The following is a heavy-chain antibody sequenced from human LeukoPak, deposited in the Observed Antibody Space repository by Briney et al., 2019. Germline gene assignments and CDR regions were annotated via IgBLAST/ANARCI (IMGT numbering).Heavy chain of an antibody. Sequence: GGSLRLSCAASGFTFSNYXMNWVXQVPGXXLEWXSYISQSGSIVYHAESVKGRFTISRDDARASLQLQMNSLGDEDTAVYYCARGSVGSVAGTGDYWGQGTLVTVSS. D-gene: IGHD6-19*01. V-gene: IGHV3-48*02. CDR3: ARGSVGSVAGTGDY. CDR1: GFTFSNYX. CDR2: ISQSGSIV. J-gene: IGHJ4*02.